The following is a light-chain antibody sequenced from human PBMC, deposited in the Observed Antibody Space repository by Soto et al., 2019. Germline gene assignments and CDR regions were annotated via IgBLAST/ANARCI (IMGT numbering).Light chain of an antibody. J-gene: IGKJ1*01. CDR1: QTISSW. CDR2: EAS. CDR3: QYYKEYST. V-gene: IGKV1-5*03. Sequence: DLQMTQSPSTLSASVGDRVTITCRASQTISSWLAWYQQKPGKAPKLLIYEASSSEVGVPPRFSGSGFGTEFTLTISSLQPDDFATYYCQYYKEYSTFGQGTRLEIK.